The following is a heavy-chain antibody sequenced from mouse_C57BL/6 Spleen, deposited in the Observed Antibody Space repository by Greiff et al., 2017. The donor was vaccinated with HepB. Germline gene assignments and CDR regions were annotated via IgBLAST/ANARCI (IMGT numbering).Heavy chain of an antibody. D-gene: IGHD1-1*01. V-gene: IGHV5-9-1*02. Sequence: DVKLVESGEGLVKPGGSLKLSCAASGFTFSSYAMSWVRQTPEKRLEWVAYISSGGDYIYYADTVKGRFTISRDNARNTLYLQMSSLKSEDTAMYYCTRDGVYYGSSYGYAMDYWGQGTSVTVSS. CDR2: ISSGGDYI. J-gene: IGHJ4*01. CDR1: GFTFSSYA. CDR3: TRDGVYYGSSYGYAMDY.